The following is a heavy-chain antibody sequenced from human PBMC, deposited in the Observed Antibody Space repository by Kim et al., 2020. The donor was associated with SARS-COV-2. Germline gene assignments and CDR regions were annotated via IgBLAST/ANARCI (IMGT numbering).Heavy chain of an antibody. J-gene: IGHJ4*02. D-gene: IGHD1-26*01. CDR2: TRNKANSYTT. V-gene: IGHV3-72*01. CDR3: AREAAYRFVDY. CDR1: GFTFSDHY. Sequence: GGSLRLSCAASGFTFSDHYMDWVRQAPGKGLEWVGRTRNKANSYTTEYAASVKGRFTISRDDSKNSLYLQMNSLKTEDTAVYYCAREAAYRFVDYWGQGTLVTVSS.